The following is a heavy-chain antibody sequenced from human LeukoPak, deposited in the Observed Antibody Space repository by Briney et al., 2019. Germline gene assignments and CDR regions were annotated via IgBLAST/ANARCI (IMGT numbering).Heavy chain of an antibody. CDR2: IKKNIDSGAI. D-gene: IGHD3-10*01. Sequence: GGSLRLSCAVSGFTFSEAWMNWVRQAPGKGLEWVARIKKNIDSGAIDYAASVKGRFTISRDDSKNTVYLQMNSLTTEDTAVYYCGLGSGRSDFDYWGQGTLVTVSS. CDR1: GFTFSEAW. J-gene: IGHJ4*02. V-gene: IGHV3-15*01. CDR3: GLGSGRSDFDY.